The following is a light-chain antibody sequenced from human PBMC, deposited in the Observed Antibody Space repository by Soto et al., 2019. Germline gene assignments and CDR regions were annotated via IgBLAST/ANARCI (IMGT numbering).Light chain of an antibody. Sequence: EIVMTQSPATLSVSPGERATLSCRASQSVSNNLAWYQKKPGQAPRLLIYGASTRATGIPARFSGSGSGTEFTLTISSLQSEDFAFYYCQQYNNWWTFGLGTRVYIK. CDR3: QQYNNWWT. J-gene: IGKJ1*01. V-gene: IGKV3-15*01. CDR2: GAS. CDR1: QSVSNN.